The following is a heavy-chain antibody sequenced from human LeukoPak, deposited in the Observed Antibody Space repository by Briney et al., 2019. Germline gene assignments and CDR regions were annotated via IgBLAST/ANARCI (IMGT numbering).Heavy chain of an antibody. V-gene: IGHV3-48*01. CDR2: ISSSSIM. CDR3: ARARGYSYGYSDY. CDR1: GFTFSSYS. J-gene: IGHJ4*02. D-gene: IGHD5-18*01. Sequence: PGGSLRLSCAASGFTFSSYSMNWVRQAPGKGLEWVSYISSSSIMDYADSVEGRFTISRDNAKNSLYLQMNSLRAEDTAVYYCARARGYSYGYSDYWGQGTLVTVSS.